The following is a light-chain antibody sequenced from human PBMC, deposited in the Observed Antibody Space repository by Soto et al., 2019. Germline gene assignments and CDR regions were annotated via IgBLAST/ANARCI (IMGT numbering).Light chain of an antibody. CDR3: HQYGSSPWT. Sequence: EIVLTQSPGTLSLSPGERATLSGRASQSVSSSYLAWYQQKPGQAPRLLIYGASSRATGIPDRFSGSGSGTDFTLTISRLEPEDFAVYYCHQYGSSPWTFGQGTKVDIK. J-gene: IGKJ1*01. CDR1: QSVSSSY. CDR2: GAS. V-gene: IGKV3-20*01.